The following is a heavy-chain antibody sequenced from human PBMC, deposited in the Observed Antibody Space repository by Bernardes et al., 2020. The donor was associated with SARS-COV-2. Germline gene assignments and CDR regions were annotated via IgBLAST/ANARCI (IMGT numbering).Heavy chain of an antibody. CDR3: ARQFDFWSGPYFDS. J-gene: IGHJ4*02. D-gene: IGHD3-3*01. CDR2: LYFTGSA. CDR1: SGSIRSGGNY. V-gene: IGHV4-39*01. Sequence: ETLSLTCTVSSGSIRSGGNYWWGWIRRPPGKGLEWLGSLYFTGSAHYNPSLKSRVTISVDASKDQFSLKLNSVTAADTAVYYCARQFDFWSGPYFDSWGQGILVTVSS.